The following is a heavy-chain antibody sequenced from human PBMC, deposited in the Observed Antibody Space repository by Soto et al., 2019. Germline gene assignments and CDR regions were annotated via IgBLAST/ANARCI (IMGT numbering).Heavy chain of an antibody. D-gene: IGHD1-1*01. Sequence: EVQLLESGGGLVQPGGSLRLSCAASGFTFSSYAMSWARQAPGKGLEWVSSISNSGGSTYHADSVKGRFTISRDDSEKTLYLQMNSLRVEDAAIYFCAQGKISTTGLNYWGQRTLVTVSS. CDR1: GFTFSSYA. J-gene: IGHJ4*02. CDR2: ISNSGGST. CDR3: AQGKISTTGLNY. V-gene: IGHV3-23*01.